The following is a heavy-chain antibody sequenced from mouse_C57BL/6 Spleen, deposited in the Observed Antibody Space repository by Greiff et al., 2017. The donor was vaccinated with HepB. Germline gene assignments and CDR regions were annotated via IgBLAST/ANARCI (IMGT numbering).Heavy chain of an antibody. D-gene: IGHD3-3*01. J-gene: IGHJ1*03. CDR3: ARGLHFDV. CDR2: INPNNGGT. Sequence: EVQLQQSGPELVKPGASVKISCKASGYTFTDYYMNWVKQSHGKSLEWIGDINPNNGGTSYNQKFKGKATLTVDKSSSTAYMELRSLTSEDSAVYYCARGLHFDVWGTGTTVTVSS. V-gene: IGHV1-26*01. CDR1: GYTFTDYY.